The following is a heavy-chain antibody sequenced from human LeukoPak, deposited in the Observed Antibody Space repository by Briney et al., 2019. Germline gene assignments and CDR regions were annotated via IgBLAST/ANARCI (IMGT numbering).Heavy chain of an antibody. V-gene: IGHV4-59*01. CDR2: IYYSGST. J-gene: IGHJ4*02. CDR3: ARGYSYGFVYYFDY. Sequence: PSETLSLTCTVSGGSISRYYWSWIRQPPGKGLEWIGYIYYSGSTNYNPSLKSRVTISVDTSKNQFSLTLSSVTAADTAVYYCARGYSYGFVYYFDYWGQGTLVTVSS. CDR1: GGSISRYY. D-gene: IGHD5-18*01.